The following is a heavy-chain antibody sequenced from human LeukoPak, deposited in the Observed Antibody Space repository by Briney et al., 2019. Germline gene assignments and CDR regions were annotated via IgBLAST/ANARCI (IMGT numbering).Heavy chain of an antibody. Sequence: GGSLRLSCAASGFTFSNYAMHWVRQAPGKGLEWVAFIRFDGTNQYYADSVKGRFTIARDNSKNTLYLQMNSLRPEDTALYYCARRADCSSTSCYSMDVWGKGTTVTVSS. CDR1: GFTFSNYA. J-gene: IGHJ6*03. D-gene: IGHD2-2*01. CDR3: ARRADCSSTSCYSMDV. V-gene: IGHV3-30*02. CDR2: IRFDGTNQ.